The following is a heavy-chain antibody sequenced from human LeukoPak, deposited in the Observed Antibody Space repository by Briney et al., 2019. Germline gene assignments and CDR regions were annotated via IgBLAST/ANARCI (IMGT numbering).Heavy chain of an antibody. D-gene: IGHD3-10*01. CDR1: GGSISSYY. J-gene: IGHJ6*03. CDR3: ARDSPYYYGSGSATYYMDV. Sequence: KPSETLSLTCTVSGGSISSYYWSWIRQPPGKGLEWIGYIYYSGSTNYNPSLKSRVTISVDTSKNQFSLKLSSVTAADTAVYYCARDSPYYYGSGSATYYMDVWGKGTTVTISS. V-gene: IGHV4-59*01. CDR2: IYYSGST.